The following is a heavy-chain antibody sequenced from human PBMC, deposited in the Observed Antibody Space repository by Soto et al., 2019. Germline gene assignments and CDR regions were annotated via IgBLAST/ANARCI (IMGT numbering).Heavy chain of an antibody. Sequence: PGGSLRLSCAASGFTFSSYAMSWVRQAPGKGLEWVSAISGSGGSTYYADSVKGRFTISRDNSKSTLYLQMNSLRAEDTAVYYCAKTPLNYYDSSGYYYDYWGQGTLVTVSS. J-gene: IGHJ4*02. D-gene: IGHD3-22*01. CDR1: GFTFSSYA. CDR2: ISGSGGST. V-gene: IGHV3-23*01. CDR3: AKTPLNYYDSSGYYYDY.